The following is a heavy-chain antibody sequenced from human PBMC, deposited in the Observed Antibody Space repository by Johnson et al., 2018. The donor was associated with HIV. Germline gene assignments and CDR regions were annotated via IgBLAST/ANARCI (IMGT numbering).Heavy chain of an antibody. CDR1: GFTFSAYW. V-gene: IGHV3-7*04. CDR2: IKQDGSEK. D-gene: IGHD2-15*01. J-gene: IGHJ3*02. CDR3: ARVAALYDAFDI. Sequence: VESGGGLVQPGGSLRLSCAASGFTFSAYWMTWVRQAPGKGLEWVANIKQDGSEKYYVDSVKGRFTISRDSSKDTLYVQMNSLRAEDTAVYYCARVAALYDAFDIWGQGTMVTVSS.